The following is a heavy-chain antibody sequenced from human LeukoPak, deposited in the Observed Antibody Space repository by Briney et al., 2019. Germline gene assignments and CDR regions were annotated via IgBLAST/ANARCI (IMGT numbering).Heavy chain of an antibody. Sequence: ASVKVSCKVSGYTLTELSMHWVRLAPGKGLEWMGGFDPEDGETINAQKFQGRVTMTEDTSTDTAYMDLSNLRSEDTAVYYCATGIAEAGYWYFDLWGRGTLVTVSS. CDR3: ATGIAEAGYWYFDL. CDR2: FDPEDGET. V-gene: IGHV1-24*01. D-gene: IGHD6-13*01. J-gene: IGHJ2*01. CDR1: GYTLTELS.